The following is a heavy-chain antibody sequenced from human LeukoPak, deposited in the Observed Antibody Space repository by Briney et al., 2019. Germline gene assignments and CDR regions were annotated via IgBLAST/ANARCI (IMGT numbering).Heavy chain of an antibody. Sequence: GGSLRLSCAASGFTFSSYSMNWVRQAPGKGLEWVSYISSSSSTIYYADSVKGRFTISRDNSKNTLYLQMNSLRAEDTAVYYCAMHSSGWSSSFDCWGQGTLLTVSS. D-gene: IGHD6-19*01. V-gene: IGHV3-48*01. J-gene: IGHJ4*02. CDR2: ISSSSSTI. CDR3: AMHSSGWSSSFDC. CDR1: GFTFSSYS.